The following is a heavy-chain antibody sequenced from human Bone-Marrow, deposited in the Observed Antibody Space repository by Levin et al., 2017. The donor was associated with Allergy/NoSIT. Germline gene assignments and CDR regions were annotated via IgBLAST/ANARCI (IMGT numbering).Heavy chain of an antibody. Sequence: GASVKVSCKASGYTFTNYAMNWVRQAPGQGLEWMGWIHTNTGNPTYAHDFTGRFVFSLDTSVSTAYLQITSLKAEDTAVYYCARDYTDSGSSWRRWLDPWGQGTLVTVSP. CDR3: ARDYTDSGSSWRRWLDP. CDR1: GYTFTNYA. J-gene: IGHJ5*02. CDR2: IHTNTGNP. V-gene: IGHV7-4-1*02. D-gene: IGHD3-10*01.